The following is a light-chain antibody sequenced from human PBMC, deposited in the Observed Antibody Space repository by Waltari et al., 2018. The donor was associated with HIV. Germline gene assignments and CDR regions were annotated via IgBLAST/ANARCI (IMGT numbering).Light chain of an antibody. CDR3: QQRSNWPPEIT. Sequence: EIVLTHSPATLSLSPGERATLSCRASQSVNTYLAWYQQKPGQAPRLLIYDASNRATGIPARFSGSGSGTDFTLTISSLEPEDFAVYYCQQRSNWPPEITFGQGTRLEIK. V-gene: IGKV3-11*01. J-gene: IGKJ5*01. CDR1: QSVNTY. CDR2: DAS.